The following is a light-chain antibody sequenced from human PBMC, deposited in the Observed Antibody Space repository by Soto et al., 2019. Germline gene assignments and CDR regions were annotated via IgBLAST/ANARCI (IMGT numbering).Light chain of an antibody. V-gene: IGLV4-60*02. J-gene: IGLJ3*02. CDR3: EHWDFTTRV. Sequence: QSVLTQSSSASASLGSSVKLTCTLSSGHSSYIIAWHQQQPGKAPRYLMKLEGSGSSNKGSGLPDRFSGSTSGADRYLTISNLQFEDEADYYCEHWDFTTRVFGGGTRLTVL. CDR1: SGHSSYI. CDR2: LEGSGSS.